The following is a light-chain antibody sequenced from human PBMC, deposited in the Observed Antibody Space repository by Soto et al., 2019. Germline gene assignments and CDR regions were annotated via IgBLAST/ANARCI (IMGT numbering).Light chain of an antibody. CDR1: QGVGEY. CDR2: KAS. CDR3: QQYNSYWT. Sequence: DIQITQSPGSLSSFLLDTGTIACQANQGVGEYLNWYQQKPGKAPKVLIYKASSLASGVPSRFSGSGSGTEFTLTISSLQTDDFAVYYCQQYNSYWTFGQGTKVDIK. J-gene: IGKJ1*01. V-gene: IGKV1-5*03.